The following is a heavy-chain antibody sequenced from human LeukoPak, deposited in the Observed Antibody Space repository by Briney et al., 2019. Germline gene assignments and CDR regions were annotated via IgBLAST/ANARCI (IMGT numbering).Heavy chain of an antibody. D-gene: IGHD6-19*01. CDR3: ARSKVAGIVVSWFDP. Sequence: GESLKISCKGSGYIFTSYWIGWVRQVPGKGLEWMGIIYPGDSDNRYSPSFQGQVTISADKSISTAYLQWSSLKASDTAMYYCARSKVAGIVVSWFDPWGQGTLVTVSS. CDR2: IYPGDSDN. J-gene: IGHJ5*02. V-gene: IGHV5-51*01. CDR1: GYIFTSYW.